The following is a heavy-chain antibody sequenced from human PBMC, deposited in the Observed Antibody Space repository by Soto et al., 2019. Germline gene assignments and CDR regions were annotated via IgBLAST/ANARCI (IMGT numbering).Heavy chain of an antibody. CDR1: GYTFTSYG. CDR3: ARNWNDPGYYYMDV. J-gene: IGHJ6*03. Sequence: QVQLVQSGAEVHKPGASVKVSCKASGYTFTSYGISWVRQAPGQGLEWMGWISAYNGNTNYAQKLQGRVTMTTDTATSTAYMELRSLRSDDSAVYYCARNWNDPGYYYMDVWGKGTTVTVSS. CDR2: ISAYNGNT. V-gene: IGHV1-18*01. D-gene: IGHD1-1*01.